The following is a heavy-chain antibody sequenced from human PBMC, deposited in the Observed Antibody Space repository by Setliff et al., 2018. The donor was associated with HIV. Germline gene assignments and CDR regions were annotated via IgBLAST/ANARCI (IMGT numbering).Heavy chain of an antibody. CDR1: GGTFSNFA. J-gene: IGHJ3*02. CDR3: ARDTWLRLIWYGFDI. D-gene: IGHD5-12*01. V-gene: IGHV1-69*13. CDR2: TIPMYGTA. Sequence: SVKVSCKASGGTFSNFAVNWVRQAPGQGLEWMGGTIPMYGTANYAQEFKDRLTITADESTSTAYMELSSLRSEDTAVYYCARDTWLRLIWYGFDIWGQGTLVTVSS.